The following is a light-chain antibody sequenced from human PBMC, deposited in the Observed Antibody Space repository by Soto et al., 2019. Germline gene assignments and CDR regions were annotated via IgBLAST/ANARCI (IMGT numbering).Light chain of an antibody. V-gene: IGKV3-20*01. CDR1: QSVSSNY. CDR2: GAS. J-gene: IGKJ4*01. CDR3: QQDANSPPPT. Sequence: EIVLTQSPGTLSLSPGERATLSCRASQSVSSNYLAWYQQKPGQAPRLLIFGASSRATGTPDRFSGSGSGTEFTLTISRLEPEDFAVHYCQQDANSPPPTFGGGTKVDIK.